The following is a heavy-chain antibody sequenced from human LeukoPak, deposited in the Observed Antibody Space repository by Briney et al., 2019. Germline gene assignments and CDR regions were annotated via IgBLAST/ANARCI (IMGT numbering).Heavy chain of an antibody. V-gene: IGHV3-30*18. Sequence: GGSLRLSCAASGFTFSSYAMHWVRQAPGKGLEWVAVISYDGSNKYYADSVKGRFTISRDNSKNTLYLQMNSLRAEDTAVYYCANFGSSGDYWGQGTLVTVSS. CDR2: ISYDGSNK. CDR3: ANFGSSGDY. J-gene: IGHJ4*02. D-gene: IGHD1-26*01. CDR1: GFTFSSYA.